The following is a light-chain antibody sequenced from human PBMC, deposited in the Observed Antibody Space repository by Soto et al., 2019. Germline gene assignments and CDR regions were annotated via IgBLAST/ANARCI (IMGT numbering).Light chain of an antibody. Sequence: DIQMTQSPSSLSASVGDRVTITCRASQSISSSLNWYQQKPGKAPKLLIYAASSLQSGVPSRFSGSGSGTDFTLTISSLQPEAFATYYCKQSYSTPPITFCHATRLAIK. CDR1: QSISSS. V-gene: IGKV1-39*01. J-gene: IGKJ5*01. CDR2: AAS. CDR3: KQSYSTPPIT.